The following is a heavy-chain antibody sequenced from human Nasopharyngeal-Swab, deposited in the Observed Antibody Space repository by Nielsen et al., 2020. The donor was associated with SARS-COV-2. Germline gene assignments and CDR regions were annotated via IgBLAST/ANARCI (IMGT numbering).Heavy chain of an antibody. CDR1: GGSFSGYY. CDR2: INHSGST. Sequence: LETLSLPFAVYGGSFSGYYWGWIRQPPGKGLEWIGEINHSGSTNYNPSLKSRVTISVDTSKNQFSLKLNSVTAADTAVYYCARASTVTTFFDLWGRGTLVTVSS. D-gene: IGHD4-17*01. V-gene: IGHV4-34*01. CDR3: ARASTVTTFFDL. J-gene: IGHJ2*01.